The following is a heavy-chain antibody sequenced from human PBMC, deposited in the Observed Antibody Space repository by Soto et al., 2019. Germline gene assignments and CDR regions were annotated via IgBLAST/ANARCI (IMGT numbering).Heavy chain of an antibody. CDR1: GGSFSGYY. Sequence: SETLSLTCAVYGGSFSGYYWSWIRQPPGKGLEWIGEINHSGSTNYNPSLKSRVTISVDTSKNQFSLKLSSVTAADTAVYYCAAFRGWQLVRGYNWFDPWGQGTLVTVSS. CDR3: AAFRGWQLVRGYNWFDP. D-gene: IGHD6-6*01. CDR2: INHSGST. J-gene: IGHJ5*02. V-gene: IGHV4-34*01.